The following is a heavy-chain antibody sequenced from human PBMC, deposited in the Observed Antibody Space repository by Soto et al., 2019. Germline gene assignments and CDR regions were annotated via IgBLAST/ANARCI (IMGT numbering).Heavy chain of an antibody. CDR2: ISYDGSNK. CDR1: GFTFSSYG. J-gene: IGHJ4*02. V-gene: IGHV3-30*18. D-gene: IGHD3-22*01. Sequence: GGSLRLSCASSGFTFSSYGMHWVRQAPGKGLEWVAVISYDGSNKYYADSVKGRFTISRDNSKNTLYLQMNSLRAEDTAVYYCAKPLYYSTPDYYDSSGYPDSFDYWGQGTLVTVSS. CDR3: AKPLYYSTPDYYDSSGYPDSFDY.